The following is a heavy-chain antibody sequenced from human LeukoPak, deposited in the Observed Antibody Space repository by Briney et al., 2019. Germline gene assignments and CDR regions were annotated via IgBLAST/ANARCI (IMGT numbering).Heavy chain of an antibody. CDR3: AREGFVILTSYFYGMDV. CDR1: GFTFSSYS. D-gene: IGHD3-9*01. Sequence: GGSLRLSCAASGFTFSSYSMNWVRQAPGKGLEWVSSIGSSSSYIYYADSVKGRFTISRDNAKNSLYLQMNSLRAEDTAVYYCAREGFVILTSYFYGMDVWGQGTTVTVSS. CDR2: IGSSSSYI. J-gene: IGHJ6*02. V-gene: IGHV3-21*01.